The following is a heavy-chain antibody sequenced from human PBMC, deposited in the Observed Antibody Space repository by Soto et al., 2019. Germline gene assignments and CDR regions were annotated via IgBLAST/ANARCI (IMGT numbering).Heavy chain of an antibody. Sequence: QVQLVQSGAEVKKPGASVKVSCKASGYTFTSYGISWVRQAPGQGLEWMGWISAYNGNTNYEQKLQGRVTMTTDTSTSTAYMELRSLRSDDAAVYYCARDKAYYYGSGSLFDYWGQGTLVTVSS. CDR2: ISAYNGNT. V-gene: IGHV1-18*04. D-gene: IGHD3-10*01. CDR1: GYTFTSYG. J-gene: IGHJ4*02. CDR3: ARDKAYYYGSGSLFDY.